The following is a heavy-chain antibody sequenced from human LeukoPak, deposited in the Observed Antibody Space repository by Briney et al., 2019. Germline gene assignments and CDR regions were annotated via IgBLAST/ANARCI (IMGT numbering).Heavy chain of an antibody. CDR1: AYSISSDYY. CDR2: IYHSGTT. Sequence: SETLSLTCAVSAYSISSDYYWGWIRQPPGKGLEWIGTIYHSGTTYYSPSLKSRVTISVDTSKNQFSLKLSSVTAADTAVYYCARESLSSGTNWFDPWGQGTLVTVSS. J-gene: IGHJ5*02. V-gene: IGHV4-38-2*02. D-gene: IGHD3-10*01. CDR3: ARESLSSGTNWFDP.